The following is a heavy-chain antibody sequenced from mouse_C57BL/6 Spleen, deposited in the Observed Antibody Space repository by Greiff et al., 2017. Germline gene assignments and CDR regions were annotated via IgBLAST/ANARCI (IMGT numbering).Heavy chain of an antibody. Sequence: EVQLVESGGGLVKPGGSLKLSCAASGFTFSDYGMHWVRQAPEKGLEWVAYISSGSSTIYYADTVKGRFTIARDNAKHTLFLQMTSLRSEDTAMYYCAREDYDWFAYWGQGTLVTVSA. CDR1: GFTFSDYG. J-gene: IGHJ3*01. D-gene: IGHD2-4*01. CDR3: AREDYDWFAY. V-gene: IGHV5-17*01. CDR2: ISSGSSTI.